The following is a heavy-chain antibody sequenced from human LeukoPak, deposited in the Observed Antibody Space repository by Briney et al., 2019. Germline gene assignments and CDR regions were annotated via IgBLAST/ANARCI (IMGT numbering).Heavy chain of an antibody. CDR3: AREPRTTVTTDY. V-gene: IGHV4-30-4*01. Sequence: SETLSLTCTVSGSSISSGDYYWSWIRQPPGKGLEWIGYIYYSGSTYYNPSLKSRVTISVDTSKNQFSLKLSSVTAADTAVYYCAREPRTTVTTDYWGQGTLVTVSS. CDR1: GSSISSGDYY. CDR2: IYYSGST. D-gene: IGHD4-17*01. J-gene: IGHJ4*02.